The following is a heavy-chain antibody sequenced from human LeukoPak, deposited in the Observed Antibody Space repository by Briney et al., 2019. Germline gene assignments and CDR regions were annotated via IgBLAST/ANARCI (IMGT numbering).Heavy chain of an antibody. V-gene: IGHV4-31*03. Sequence: SETLSLTCTVSGGSISSGGYYWSWIRQHPGKGLEWIGYIYYSGSTYYNPSLKSRVTISVDTSKNQFSLKLSSVTAADTAVYCCARDFVSSSSTSRLNWFDPWGQGTLVTVSS. J-gene: IGHJ5*02. CDR2: IYYSGST. CDR1: GGSISSGGYY. CDR3: ARDFVSSSSTSRLNWFDP. D-gene: IGHD2-2*01.